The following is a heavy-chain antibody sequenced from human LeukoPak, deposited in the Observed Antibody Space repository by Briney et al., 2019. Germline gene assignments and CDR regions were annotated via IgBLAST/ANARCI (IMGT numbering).Heavy chain of an antibody. CDR1: GFTFSSYG. CDR3: AAELYSGTYGRCCSFAF. J-gene: IGHJ4*02. CDR2: IRYDGSNK. Sequence: GGSLRLSCVASGFTFSSYGMHWVRQAPGKGLEWVSFIRYDGSNKYYADSVKGRLTISRDNSKNTLYLQMNSLRSEDTAVYYCAAELYSGTYGRCCSFAFWGQGTLVTVSS. V-gene: IGHV3-30*02. D-gene: IGHD1-26*01.